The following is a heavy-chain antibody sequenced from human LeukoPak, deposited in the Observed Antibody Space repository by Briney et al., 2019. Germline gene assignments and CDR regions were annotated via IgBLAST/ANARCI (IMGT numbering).Heavy chain of an antibody. D-gene: IGHD3-16*01. CDR3: AKDYAVGSIDY. Sequence: PGGSLRLSCAASGFTFSSYGMHWVRQAPGKGLEWVSGINWNGDSTGYADSVKGRFTISRDNSKNTVSLQMESLRAEDTALYYCAKDYAVGSIDYWGQGTLVTVSS. V-gene: IGHV3-20*04. CDR1: GFTFSSYG. CDR2: INWNGDST. J-gene: IGHJ4*02.